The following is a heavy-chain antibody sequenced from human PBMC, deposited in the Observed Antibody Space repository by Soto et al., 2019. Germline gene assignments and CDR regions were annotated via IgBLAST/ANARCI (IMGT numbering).Heavy chain of an antibody. CDR1: GFTFSNAW. CDR3: TTAPRLGYCTGTSCSTWDV. Sequence: EVQLEESGGGLVKPGGSLRLSCAASGFTFSNAWMSWVRQAPGKGPEWVGRFKSKTDGGTTDYAATVKGRFTISSDDSKTALYLQMNSLQTEDTAVYYCTTAPRLGYCTGTSCSTWDVWGKGTTVTVSS. D-gene: IGHD2-2*02. J-gene: IGHJ6*04. V-gene: IGHV3-15*01. CDR2: FKSKTDGGTT.